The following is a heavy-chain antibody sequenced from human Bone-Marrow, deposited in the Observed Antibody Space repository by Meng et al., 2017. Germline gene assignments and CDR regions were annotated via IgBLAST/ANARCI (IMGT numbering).Heavy chain of an antibody. D-gene: IGHD5-18*01. Sequence: SETLSLTCAVSGGSISSSNWWSWVRQPPGKGLEWIGEIYHSGSTNYNPSLKSRVTISVDKSKNQFSLKLSSVTAADTAVYYCARDLGVDTAMDHFDYWGQGTLVTVSS. J-gene: IGHJ4*02. V-gene: IGHV4-4*02. CDR3: ARDLGVDTAMDHFDY. CDR2: IYHSGST. CDR1: GGSISSSNW.